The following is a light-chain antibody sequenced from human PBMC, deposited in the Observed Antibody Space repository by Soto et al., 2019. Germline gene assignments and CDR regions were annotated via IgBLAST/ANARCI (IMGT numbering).Light chain of an antibody. J-gene: IGKJ1*01. CDR3: QQYYSTPRT. V-gene: IGKV4-1*01. CDR1: QSVLYSSNNKNY. CDR2: WAS. Sequence: DIVMTQSPDSLGVSLGERATIDCKSSQSVLYSSNNKNYLAWYQQKPGQPPKLLIYWASIRDSGVPDRFSGSGSGTDFTLTISSLQAEDVAVYYCQQYYSTPRTFGQGTKVELK.